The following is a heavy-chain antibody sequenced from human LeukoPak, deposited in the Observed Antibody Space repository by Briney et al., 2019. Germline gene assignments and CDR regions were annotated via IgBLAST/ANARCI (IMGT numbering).Heavy chain of an antibody. CDR2: FDPEDGET. V-gene: IGHV1-24*01. J-gene: IGHJ3*02. D-gene: IGHD1-26*01. CDR3: ATDEIHSGSYWMVDAFDI. CDR1: GYTLTGLS. Sequence: ASVTVSCKVSGYTLTGLSMHWVRQAPGKGLEWMGGFDPEDGETIYAQKFQGRVTMTEDTSTDTAYMELSSLRSEDTAVYYCATDEIHSGSYWMVDAFDIWGQGTMVTVAS.